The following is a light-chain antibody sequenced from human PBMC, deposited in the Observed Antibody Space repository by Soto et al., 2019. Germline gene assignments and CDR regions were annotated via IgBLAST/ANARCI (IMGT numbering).Light chain of an antibody. CDR3: QKYNSAPRT. V-gene: IGKV1-27*01. Sequence: DIQMTQSPSSLSASVGDRVTITCRASQAISNYLAWYQQKSGQVPKLLIYAASTLQSGVPSRFSGSVSGTDVTLTINSLQPEDVATYYCQKYNSAPRTFGQGTKVDIK. CDR2: AAS. CDR1: QAISNY. J-gene: IGKJ1*01.